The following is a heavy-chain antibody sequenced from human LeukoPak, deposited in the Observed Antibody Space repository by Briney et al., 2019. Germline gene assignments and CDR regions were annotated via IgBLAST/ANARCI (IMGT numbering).Heavy chain of an antibody. Sequence: PGGSLRLSCAASGFTFSSHGMNWVRQAPGKGLEWVSGISPSGGITYYTDSVKGRFTISRDNSKNTVSLQMNSLRGEDTAVYYCARKAGYYYGSGDYWGQGTLVTVSS. V-gene: IGHV3-23*01. CDR1: GFTFSSHG. CDR2: ISPSGGIT. CDR3: ARKAGYYYGSGDY. J-gene: IGHJ4*02. D-gene: IGHD3-10*01.